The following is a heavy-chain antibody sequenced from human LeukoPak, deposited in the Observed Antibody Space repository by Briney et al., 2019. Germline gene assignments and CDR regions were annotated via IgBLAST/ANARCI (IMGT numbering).Heavy chain of an antibody. Sequence: SETLSLTCAVYGGSFSGYYWSWIRQPPGKGLEWIGEVNHGRSTNYNPSLKSRVTISVDTSKNQFSLKLSSVTAADTAVYYCARGIGGGYSYGYNWFDPWGQGTLVTVSS. V-gene: IGHV4-34*01. CDR1: GGSFSGYY. J-gene: IGHJ5*02. CDR2: VNHGRST. D-gene: IGHD5-18*01. CDR3: ARGIGGGYSYGYNWFDP.